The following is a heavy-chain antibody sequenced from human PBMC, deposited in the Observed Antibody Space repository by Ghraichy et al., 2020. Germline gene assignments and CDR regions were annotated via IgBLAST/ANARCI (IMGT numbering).Heavy chain of an antibody. Sequence: SETLSLTCTVSGGSITSYYWSWIRQPAGKGLEWIGRIYTSGSTNYNPSLKSRVTMSVDTSKNQFSLKLSSVTAADTAVYYCARDYRSYGTTDAFDIWGQGTMVTVSS. CDR1: GGSITSYY. V-gene: IGHV4-4*07. CDR2: IYTSGST. D-gene: IGHD5-18*01. J-gene: IGHJ3*02. CDR3: ARDYRSYGTTDAFDI.